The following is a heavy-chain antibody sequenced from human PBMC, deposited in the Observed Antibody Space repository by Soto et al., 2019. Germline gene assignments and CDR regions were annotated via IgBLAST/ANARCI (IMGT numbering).Heavy chain of an antibody. Sequence: GELMKVSSKGAGYSFTSYWIGWVRQMHGKGLEWMGIIYPGDSDTRYSPSFQGQVTISADKSISTAYLQWSSLKASDIVMYYCARLAYGVGNWFGPWGQGTLVTVSS. V-gene: IGHV5-51*01. D-gene: IGHD4-17*01. J-gene: IGHJ5*02. CDR2: IYPGDSDT. CDR3: ARLAYGVGNWFGP. CDR1: GYSFTSYW.